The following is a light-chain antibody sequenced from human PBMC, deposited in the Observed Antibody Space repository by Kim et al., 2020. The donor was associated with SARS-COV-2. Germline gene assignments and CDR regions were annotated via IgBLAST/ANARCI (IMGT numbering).Light chain of an antibody. V-gene: IGLV1-47*01. J-gene: IGLJ3*02. CDR2: KNN. Sequence: QSVLTQPPSASGTPGQSVTISCSGSTSNIGSDDVYWYQQLPGTAPKLLIYKNNERPSGVPDRFSGSKSGTSASLAISGLRSEDEADYYCATWADTLSGPGVFGGGTQLTVL. CDR1: TSNIGSDD. CDR3: ATWADTLSGPGV.